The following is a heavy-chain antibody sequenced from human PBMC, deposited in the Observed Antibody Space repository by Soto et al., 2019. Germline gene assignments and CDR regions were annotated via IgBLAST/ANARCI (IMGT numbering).Heavy chain of an antibody. J-gene: IGHJ5*02. D-gene: IGHD5-12*01. CDR2: IYYSGST. Sequence: PSETLSLTCTVSGGSISSYYWSWIRQPPGKGLEWIGYIYYSGSTNYNPSLKSRVTISVDTSKNQFSLKLSSVTAADTAVYYCAREYEGDGYNFSKHGFDPWGQGTLVTVSS. CDR3: AREYEGDGYNFSKHGFDP. CDR1: GGSISSYY. V-gene: IGHV4-59*01.